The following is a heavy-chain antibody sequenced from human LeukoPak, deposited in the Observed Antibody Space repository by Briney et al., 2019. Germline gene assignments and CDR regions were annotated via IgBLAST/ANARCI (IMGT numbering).Heavy chain of an antibody. CDR3: ARLADIVVVPAAIRIFDY. D-gene: IGHD2-2*02. CDR2: IYPGDSDT. J-gene: IGHJ4*02. CDR1: GYSFTSYW. V-gene: IGHV5-51*01. Sequence: LGESLKISCKGSGYSFTSYWIGWVRQMPGKGLEWMGIIYPGDSDTRYSPSFQGQVTISADKSTSTAYLQWSSLKASDTAMYYCARLADIVVVPAAIRIFDYWGQGTLVTVSS.